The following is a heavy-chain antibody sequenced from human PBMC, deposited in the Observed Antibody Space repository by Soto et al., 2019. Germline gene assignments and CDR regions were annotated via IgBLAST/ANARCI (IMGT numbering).Heavy chain of an antibody. CDR2: IYYSGST. Sequence: SETLSLTCTVSGGSISSYYWSWIRQPPGKGLEWIGYIYYSGSTNYNPSLKSRVTISVDTSKNQFSLKLSSVTAADTAVYYCARLRVTNYDIFAGYPTPLDYWGQGTLVTVSS. V-gene: IGHV4-59*08. D-gene: IGHD3-9*01. J-gene: IGHJ4*02. CDR3: ARLRVTNYDIFAGYPTPLDY. CDR1: GGSISSYY.